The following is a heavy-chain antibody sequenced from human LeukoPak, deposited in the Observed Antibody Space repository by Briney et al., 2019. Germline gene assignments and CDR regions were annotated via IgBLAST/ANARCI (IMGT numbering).Heavy chain of an antibody. J-gene: IGHJ4*02. CDR1: GGSISSSSYY. CDR2: IYYSGST. D-gene: IGHD2-2*02. V-gene: IGHV4-39*01. Sequence: SETLSLTCTVSGGSISSSSYYWGWIRQPPGKGLEWIGSIYYSGSTYYNPSLKSRVTISVDTSKNQFSLKLSSVTAAATAVYYCARSYRYCSSTSCYITFDYWGQGTLVTVSS. CDR3: ARSYRYCSSTSCYITFDY.